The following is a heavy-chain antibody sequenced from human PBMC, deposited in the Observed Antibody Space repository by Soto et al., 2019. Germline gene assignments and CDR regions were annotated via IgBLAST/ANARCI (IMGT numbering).Heavy chain of an antibody. D-gene: IGHD5-12*01. J-gene: IGHJ4*02. Sequence: ASVKVSCKASGYMFTGYYMHWVRQAPGQGLEWMGWINPDSGGTNYQQKFQGRVTMTRDTSISTAYLELSSLRSDDTAVYYCTRKVATYNFDDWGEVTLVTVSS. V-gene: IGHV1-2*02. CDR1: GYMFTGYY. CDR2: INPDSGGT. CDR3: TRKVATYNFDD.